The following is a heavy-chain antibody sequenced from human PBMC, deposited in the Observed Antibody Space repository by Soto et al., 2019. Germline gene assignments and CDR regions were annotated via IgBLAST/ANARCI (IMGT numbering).Heavy chain of an antibody. Sequence: GGSLRLSCQASGFNFRMYEMHWVRKAPGKGLGWVSYTSSSGLTTYYADFAEGRFTISRDNAKDSLYLHLNSLRVGDTAVYYCARYGTRGDWWGLGTQVTVSS. D-gene: IGHD3-10*01. CDR1: GFNFRMYE. CDR3: ARYGTRGDW. CDR2: TSSSGLTT. V-gene: IGHV3-48*03. J-gene: IGHJ5*01.